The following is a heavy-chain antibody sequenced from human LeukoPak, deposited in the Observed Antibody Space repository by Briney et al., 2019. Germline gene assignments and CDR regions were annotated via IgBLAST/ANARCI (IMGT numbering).Heavy chain of an antibody. J-gene: IGHJ3*02. CDR3: AKGVTAYYDILTGDAFDI. Sequence: GGSLRLSCAASGFTFSSYAMSWVRQAPGKGLEWVSAISGSGGSTYYADSVKGRFTSSRDNSKNTLSLQMNSLRAEDTAVYYCAKGVTAYYDILTGDAFDIWGQGTMVTVSS. CDR1: GFTFSSYA. V-gene: IGHV3-23*01. D-gene: IGHD3-9*01. CDR2: ISGSGGST.